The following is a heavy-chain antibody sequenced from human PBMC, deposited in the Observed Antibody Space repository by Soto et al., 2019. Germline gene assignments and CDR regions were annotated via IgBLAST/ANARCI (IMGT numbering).Heavy chain of an antibody. CDR2: IFDSGTT. CDR3: ARGGGVYYFDY. D-gene: IGHD2-8*02. CDR1: GGSITSDYSC. J-gene: IGHJ4*02. Sequence: SETLSLTYIVSGGSITSDYSCWSWIRQPPGEGLEWIGHIFDSGTTYTNPSLRSQVAISLDTSKNHFSLTLSSVTAADTAVYYCARGGGVYYFDYWGQGTLVTAPQ. V-gene: IGHV4-30-4*01.